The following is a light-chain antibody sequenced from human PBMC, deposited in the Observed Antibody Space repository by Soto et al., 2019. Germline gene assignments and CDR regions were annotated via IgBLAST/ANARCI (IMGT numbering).Light chain of an antibody. CDR3: SSYAGSNNLI. J-gene: IGLJ2*01. CDR2: EVN. V-gene: IGLV2-8*01. Sequence: QSALTQPPSASGSPGQSVTISCTGTSSDVGGYNFVSWYQHHPGKAPKLMLYEVNKRPSRVPDRFSGSKSDNTASLTVSGLQAEDGADYYCSSYAGSNNLIFGGGTKLTVL. CDR1: SSDVGGYNF.